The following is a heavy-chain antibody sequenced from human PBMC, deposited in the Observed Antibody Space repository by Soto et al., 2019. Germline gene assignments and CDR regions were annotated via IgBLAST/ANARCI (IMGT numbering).Heavy chain of an antibody. J-gene: IGHJ4*02. Sequence: PGGSLRLSWVASGFTFNKYALAWGRQAPGKGLEWVSAISGSGASTYDADSVKGRFTISRDNSNNTLYLQMNSLRAEDTAVYYCATTPGVTPAITSFDHWGPGTPLTVSS. CDR1: GFTFNKYA. V-gene: IGHV3-23*01. CDR2: ISGSGAST. CDR3: ATTPGVTPAITSFDH. D-gene: IGHD5-12*01.